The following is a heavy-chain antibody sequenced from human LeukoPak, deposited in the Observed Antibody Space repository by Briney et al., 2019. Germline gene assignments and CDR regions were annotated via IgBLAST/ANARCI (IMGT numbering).Heavy chain of an antibody. CDR3: ARGAILGSFVPFDY. J-gene: IGHJ4*02. Sequence: SETLSLTCTVSGYSISSGYYWGWIRQPPGKGLEWIGSIYHSGSTYYNPSLKSRVTISVDTSKNQFSLKLSSVTAADTAVYYCARGAILGSFVPFDYWGQGTLVTVSS. CDR2: IYHSGST. CDR1: GYSISSGYY. D-gene: IGHD6-13*01. V-gene: IGHV4-38-2*02.